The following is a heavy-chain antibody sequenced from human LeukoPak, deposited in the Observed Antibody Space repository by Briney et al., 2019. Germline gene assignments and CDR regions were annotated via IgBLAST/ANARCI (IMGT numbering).Heavy chain of an antibody. CDR3: ARDTHAMLFDY. V-gene: IGHV4-59*01. Sequence: PSETLSLTCTVSGGSISSYYWSWIRQPPGKGLEWIGYIYYSGSTNYNPSLKSRVTISVDTSKNRFSLKLSSVTAADTAVYYCARDTHAMLFDYWGQGTLVTVSS. J-gene: IGHJ4*02. CDR2: IYYSGST. CDR1: GGSISSYY. D-gene: IGHD3-10*02.